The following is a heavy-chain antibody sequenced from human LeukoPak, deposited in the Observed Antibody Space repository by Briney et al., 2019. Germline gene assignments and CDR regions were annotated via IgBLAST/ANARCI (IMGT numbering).Heavy chain of an antibody. CDR3: AREAIHIAAAKKPTPIPIDI. J-gene: IGHJ3*02. Sequence: SETLSLTCTVSGDSINNNNYYWGWIRQPPGKGLEWIGEIYHSGSTNYNPSLKSRVTISVDKSKNQFSLKLSSVTAADTAVYYCAREAIHIAAAKKPTPIPIDIWGQGTMVTVSS. CDR2: IYHSGST. V-gene: IGHV4-39*07. CDR1: GDSINNNNYY. D-gene: IGHD6-13*01.